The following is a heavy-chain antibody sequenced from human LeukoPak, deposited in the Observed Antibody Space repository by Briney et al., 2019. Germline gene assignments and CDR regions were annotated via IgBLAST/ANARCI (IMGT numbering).Heavy chain of an antibody. Sequence: PGGSLRLSCAASGFTLSAYWMHWVRQAPGKGLEWVSGINWNGGSTGYADSVKGRFTISRDNAKNSLYLQMNSLRVEDTAVYYCAKEGRSLQTYWGQGTLVTVSS. J-gene: IGHJ4*02. D-gene: IGHD5-24*01. CDR2: INWNGGST. V-gene: IGHV3-20*04. CDR3: AKEGRSLQTY. CDR1: GFTLSAYW.